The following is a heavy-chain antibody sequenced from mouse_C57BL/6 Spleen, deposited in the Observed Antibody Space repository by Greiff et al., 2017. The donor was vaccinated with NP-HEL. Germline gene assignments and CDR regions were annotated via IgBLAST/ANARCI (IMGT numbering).Heavy chain of an antibody. CDR2: IDPSDSET. J-gene: IGHJ1*03. CDR1: GYTFTSYW. Sequence: QVQLQQPGAELVRPGSSVKLSCKASGYTFTSYWMHWVKQRPIQGLEWIGNIDPSDSETHYNQKFKDKATLTVDKSSSTAYMQLSSLTSEDSAVYYGARYDYDGSYWYFDVWGTGTTVTVSS. CDR3: ARYDYDGSYWYFDV. D-gene: IGHD2-4*01. V-gene: IGHV1-52*01.